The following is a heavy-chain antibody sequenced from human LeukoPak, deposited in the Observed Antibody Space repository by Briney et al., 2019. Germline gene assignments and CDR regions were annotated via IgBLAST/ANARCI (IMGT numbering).Heavy chain of an antibody. CDR2: IYYSGST. Sequence: SETLSLTCTVSGGSISSSSYYWGWIRQPPGKGLEWIGSIYYSGSTYYNPSLKSRVTISVDTSKNQSSLKLSSVTAADTAVYYCARDPPLLYCGGDCYTGNYWGQGTLVTVSS. D-gene: IGHD2-21*02. V-gene: IGHV4-39*07. J-gene: IGHJ4*02. CDR1: GGSISSSSYY. CDR3: ARDPPLLYCGGDCYTGNY.